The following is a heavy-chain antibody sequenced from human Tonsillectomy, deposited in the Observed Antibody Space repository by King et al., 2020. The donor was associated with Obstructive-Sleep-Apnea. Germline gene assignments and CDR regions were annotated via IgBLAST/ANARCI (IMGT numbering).Heavy chain of an antibody. CDR2: INHSGST. D-gene: IGHD6-13*01. J-gene: IGHJ5*02. CDR3: TRGSGAAAVNWFDP. Sequence: VQLQQWGAGLLKPSETLSLTCAVYGGSFSDYYWSRIRQPPGKGLEWIGEINHSGSTNYNPSLKSRVTISVDTSNNQFSLKLSSVTAADTAVYYCTRGSGAAAVNWFDPWGQGTLVTVSS. CDR1: GGSFSDYY. V-gene: IGHV4-34*01.